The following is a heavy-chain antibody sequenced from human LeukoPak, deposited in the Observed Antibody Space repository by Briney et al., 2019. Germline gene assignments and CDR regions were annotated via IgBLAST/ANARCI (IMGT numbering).Heavy chain of an antibody. Sequence: SETLSLTCTVSGGSISSYYWSWIRQPPGKGLEWIGYIHYSGSTNYNPSLKSRVTISVDTSKNQFSLKLSSVTAADTAVYYCARERRGCSGGSCYEDYWGQGTLVTVSS. CDR3: ARERRGCSGGSCYEDY. CDR1: GGSISSYY. V-gene: IGHV4-59*01. J-gene: IGHJ4*02. CDR2: IHYSGST. D-gene: IGHD2-15*01.